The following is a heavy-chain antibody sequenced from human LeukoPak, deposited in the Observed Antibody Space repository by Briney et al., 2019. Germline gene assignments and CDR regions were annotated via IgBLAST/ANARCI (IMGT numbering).Heavy chain of an antibody. CDR3: ARVSDIVVDDAFDI. CDR2: IYPGDSDT. V-gene: IGHV5-51*01. Sequence: LGGPLQISGKGSGYSFTSYWIGWVRQMPGKGLEGMGVIYPGDSDTRYNPSFQGQVTISADRSISTAYLQWSSLKASDTAMYYCARVSDIVVDDAFDIWGQGTMVTVSS. CDR1: GYSFTSYW. D-gene: IGHD2-2*01. J-gene: IGHJ3*02.